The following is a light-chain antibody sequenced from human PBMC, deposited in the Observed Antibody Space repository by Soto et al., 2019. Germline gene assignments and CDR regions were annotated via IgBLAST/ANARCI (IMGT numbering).Light chain of an antibody. CDR3: QQYYSYPYT. CDR1: QSISSW. Sequence: DIQMTQSPSTLSASVGDRVTITCRASQSISSWLAWYQQKPGKAPKLLIYDASSLESGVPSRFSGSGSGTDFTLTISCLQSEDFATYYCQQYYSYPYTFGQGTKLEIK. CDR2: DAS. J-gene: IGKJ2*01. V-gene: IGKV1-5*01.